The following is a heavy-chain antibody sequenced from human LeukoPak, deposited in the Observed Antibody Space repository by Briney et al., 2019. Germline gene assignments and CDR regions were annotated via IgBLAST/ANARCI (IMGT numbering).Heavy chain of an antibody. V-gene: IGHV4-34*01. CDR1: GGSFSGYY. D-gene: IGHD3-9*01. Sequence: SETLSLTCAVYGGSFSGYYWSWIRQPPGKGLEWIGEINHSGSTNYNPSLKSRVTISVDTSKDQFSLKLSSVTAADTAVYYCARQYVDILTGYHRGELYWYFDLWGRGTLVTVSS. CDR2: INHSGST. J-gene: IGHJ2*01. CDR3: ARQYVDILTGYHRGELYWYFDL.